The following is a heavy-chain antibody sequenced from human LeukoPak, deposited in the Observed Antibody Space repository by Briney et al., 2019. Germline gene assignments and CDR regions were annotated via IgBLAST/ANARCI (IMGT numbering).Heavy chain of an antibody. CDR1: GFTFSSYA. D-gene: IGHD1-7*01. CDR3: ASYSWNSRALVGGFDP. J-gene: IGHJ5*02. V-gene: IGHV3-23*01. Sequence: GGSLRLSCAASGFTFSSYAMSWVRQAPGKGLEWVSAISGSGGSTYYADSVKGRFTISRDNSKNTLYLQMNSLRAEDTAVYYCASYSWNSRALVGGFDPWGQGTLVTVSS. CDR2: ISGSGGST.